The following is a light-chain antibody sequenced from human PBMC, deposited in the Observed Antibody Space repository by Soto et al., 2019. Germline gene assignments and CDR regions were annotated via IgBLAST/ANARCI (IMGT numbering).Light chain of an antibody. J-gene: IGKJ5*01. CDR2: ASS. Sequence: DIHMTQSPTSLSASVGDIVTVTFRGIQGMSSYLNWYQQKPGKAPKVRIYASSSLQSGVPSRFSGSGSGTDFTLTISSLQPEDFATYYCQQSYSTPESTFGQGTRLEIK. CDR1: QGMSSY. CDR3: QQSYSTPEST. V-gene: IGKV1-39*01.